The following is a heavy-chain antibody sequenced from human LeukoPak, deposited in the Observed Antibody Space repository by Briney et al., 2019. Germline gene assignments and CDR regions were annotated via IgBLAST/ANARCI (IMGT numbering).Heavy chain of an antibody. CDR1: GYTFTSYD. D-gene: IGHD3-9*01. V-gene: IGHV1-8*01. J-gene: IGHJ6*02. CDR2: MNPNSGNT. CDR3: ARGRHYYDILTGYTRYYYYGMDV. Sequence: ASVKVSCKASGYTFTSYDINWVRQATGQGLEWMGWMNPNSGNTGYAQKFQGRVTMTRNTSISTAYMELSSPRSEDTAVYYCARGRHYYDILTGYTRYYYYGMDVWGQGTTVTVSS.